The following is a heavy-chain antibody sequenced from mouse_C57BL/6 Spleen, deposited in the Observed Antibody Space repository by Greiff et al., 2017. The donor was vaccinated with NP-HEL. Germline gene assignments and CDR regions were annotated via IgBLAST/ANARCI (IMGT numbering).Heavy chain of an antibody. CDR1: GYTFTDYN. D-gene: IGHD3-3*01. CDR2: INPNNGGT. V-gene: IGHV1-22*01. J-gene: IGHJ4*01. Sequence: VQLQQSGPELVKPGASVKMSCKASGYTFTDYNMHWVKQSHGKSLEWIGYINPNNGGTSYNQKFKGKATLTVNKSSSTAYMELRSLTSEDSAVYYCAREGDENYYAMDYWGQGTSVTVSS. CDR3: AREGDENYYAMDY.